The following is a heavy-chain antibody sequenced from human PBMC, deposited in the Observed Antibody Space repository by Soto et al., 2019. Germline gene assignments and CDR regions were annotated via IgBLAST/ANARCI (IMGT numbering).Heavy chain of an antibody. J-gene: IGHJ5*02. CDR3: ATSWERRLDP. D-gene: IGHD1-26*01. CDR1: SYTFNG. V-gene: IGHV1-18*01. Sequence: QVQLVQSGAEVKEPGASVKVSCKASSYTFNGISWVRQAPGQGLEWMGRISAYNGNTSYAQKFQGRVTMTTDTSTSTAYMELRSPRSDDTAVYYCATSWERRLDPWGQGTLVTVSS. CDR2: ISAYNGNT.